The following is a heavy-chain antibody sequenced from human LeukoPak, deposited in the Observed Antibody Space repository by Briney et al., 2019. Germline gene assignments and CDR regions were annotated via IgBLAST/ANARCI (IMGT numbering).Heavy chain of an antibody. CDR3: ARTPLWSSSWSSFDY. Sequence: GASVKVSCKXSGYTFTGYYMHWVRQAPGQGLEWMGLINPNSGGTNYAQKFQGRVTMTRDTSISTAYMELSRLRSDDTAVYYCARTPLWSSSWSSFDYWGQGTLVTVSS. V-gene: IGHV1-2*06. J-gene: IGHJ4*02. CDR1: GYTFTGYY. D-gene: IGHD6-13*01. CDR2: INPNSGGT.